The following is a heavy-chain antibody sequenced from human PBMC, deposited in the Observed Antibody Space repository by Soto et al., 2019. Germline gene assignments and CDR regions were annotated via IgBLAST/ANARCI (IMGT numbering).Heavy chain of an antibody. CDR1: GYKITTDG. CDR2: MYPGDSDV. V-gene: IGHV5-51*01. Sequence: GESLKISCQVSGYKITTDGIAWVRQRPGKGLEWMGIMYPGDSDVKYSPSFEGQVTMSADNSIDVAYLQWNSLKASDSAIYYCARSQALDYWGQGPRDTVSS. CDR3: ARSQALDY. J-gene: IGHJ4*02.